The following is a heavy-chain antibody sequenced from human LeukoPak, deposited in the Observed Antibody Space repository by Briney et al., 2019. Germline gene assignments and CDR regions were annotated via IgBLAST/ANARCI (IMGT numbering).Heavy chain of an antibody. D-gene: IGHD3-22*01. Sequence: SVKVSCKASGGTFSSYAISWVRQAPGQGLEWMGGIIPIFGTANYAQKFQGRVTITTDESTSTAYMELSSLRSEDAAVYYCARRSFAGYYYDSSGYYGDAFDIWGQGTMVTVSS. CDR2: IIPIFGTA. V-gene: IGHV1-69*05. CDR1: GGTFSSYA. J-gene: IGHJ3*02. CDR3: ARRSFAGYYYDSSGYYGDAFDI.